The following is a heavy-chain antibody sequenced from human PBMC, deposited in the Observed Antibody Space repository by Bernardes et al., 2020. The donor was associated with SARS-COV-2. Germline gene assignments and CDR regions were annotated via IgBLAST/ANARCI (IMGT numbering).Heavy chain of an antibody. CDR1: GFTFSSYW. D-gene: IGHD4-4*01. V-gene: IGHV3-7*05. CDR2: IKQDGSEK. J-gene: IGHJ6*04. CDR3: ARDLNDYSNSYYYYGMDV. Sequence: GGSLRLSCAASGFTFSSYWMSWVRQAPGKGLEWVANIKQDGSEKYYVDSMKGRSTISRDNAKNSLYLQMNSLRAEDTAVYYCARDLNDYSNSYYYYGMDVWGKGTTVTVSS.